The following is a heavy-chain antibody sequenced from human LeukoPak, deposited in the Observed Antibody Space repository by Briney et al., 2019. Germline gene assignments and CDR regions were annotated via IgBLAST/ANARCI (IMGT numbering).Heavy chain of an antibody. V-gene: IGHV1-18*01. CDR3: ARARFGEVWGTVNWFDP. CDR2: ISAYNGNT. D-gene: IGHD3-10*01. CDR1: GYTFTSYG. Sequence: ASVKVSCKASGYTFTSYGISWVRQAPGQGLEWMGWISAYNGNTNYAQKLQGRVTMTTDTSTSTAYMELRSLRSDDTAVYYCARARFGEVWGTVNWFDPWGQETLVTVSS. J-gene: IGHJ5*02.